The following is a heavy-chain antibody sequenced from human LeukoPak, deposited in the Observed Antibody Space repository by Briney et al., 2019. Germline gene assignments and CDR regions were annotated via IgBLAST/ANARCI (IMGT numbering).Heavy chain of an antibody. CDR3: ARGDNWNDPFDY. J-gene: IGHJ4*02. CDR1: GHTFTSYD. V-gene: IGHV1-8*03. CDR2: MNPNSGNT. D-gene: IGHD1-20*01. Sequence: GASVKVSCKASGHTFTSYDINWVRQATGQGLEWMGWMNPNSGNTGYAQKFQGRVTITRNTSISTAYMELSSLRSEDTAVYYCARGDNWNDPFDYWGQGTLVTVSS.